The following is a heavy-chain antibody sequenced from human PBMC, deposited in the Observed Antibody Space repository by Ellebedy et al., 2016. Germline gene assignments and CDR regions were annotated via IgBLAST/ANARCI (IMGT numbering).Heavy chain of an antibody. CDR1: GYTLTELS. D-gene: IGHD3-22*01. CDR2: FDPEDGET. CDR3: ATGHSSGYYGPYYFDY. J-gene: IGHJ4*02. Sequence: ASVKVSCKVSGYTLTELSMHWVRQAPGKGLEWMGGFDPEDGETIYAQRFQGRVTMTEDTSTDTAYMELSSLRSEDTAVYYCATGHSSGYYGPYYFDYWGQGTLVTVSS. V-gene: IGHV1-24*01.